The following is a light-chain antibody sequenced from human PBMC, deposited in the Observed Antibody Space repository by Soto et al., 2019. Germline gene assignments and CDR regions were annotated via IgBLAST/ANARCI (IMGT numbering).Light chain of an antibody. Sequence: EIVLTQSPGTLSLSPGERATLSCRASQSVSSSYLAWYQQKPGQAPRLLIYGASSRATGIPDRFSGSGSRTDFTLTISRLEPEDFAVYYCQQYSTSPYTFGQGTKLEIK. J-gene: IGKJ2*01. CDR1: QSVSSSY. V-gene: IGKV3-20*01. CDR3: QQYSTSPYT. CDR2: GAS.